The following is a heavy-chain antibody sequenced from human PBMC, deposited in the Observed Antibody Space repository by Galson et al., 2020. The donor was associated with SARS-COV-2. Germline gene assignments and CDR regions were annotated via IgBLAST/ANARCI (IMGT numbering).Heavy chain of an antibody. Sequence: GGSLRLSCAASGFTFSSYAMHWVRQAPGKGLEWVAVISYDGSNKYYADSVKGRFTISRDNSKNTLYLQMNSLRAEDTAVYYCARAYSSSWYIYDGMDVWGQGTTVTVS. CDR1: GFTFSSYA. J-gene: IGHJ6*02. V-gene: IGHV3-30*04. CDR3: ARAYSSSWYIYDGMDV. CDR2: ISYDGSNK. D-gene: IGHD6-13*01.